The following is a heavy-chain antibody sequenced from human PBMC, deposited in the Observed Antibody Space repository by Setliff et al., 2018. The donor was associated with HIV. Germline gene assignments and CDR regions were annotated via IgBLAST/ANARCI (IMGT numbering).Heavy chain of an antibody. J-gene: IGHJ3*02. CDR2: IYHSGTT. CDR3: ARGTTLNVVPDAFDI. CDR1: GGSFSGYF. V-gene: IGHV4-34*01. D-gene: IGHD4-17*01. Sequence: SETLSLTCAVYGGSFSGYFWNWIRQPPGKGLEWIGEIYHSGTTNYNPSLKSRVTISVDTSKNQFSLTLNSVTAADTAVYYCARGTTLNVVPDAFDIWGQGTMVTVSS.